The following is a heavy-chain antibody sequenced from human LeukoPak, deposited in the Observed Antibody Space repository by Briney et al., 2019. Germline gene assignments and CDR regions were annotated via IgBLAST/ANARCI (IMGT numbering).Heavy chain of an antibody. D-gene: IGHD2-2*01. CDR3: ARDLPNIVVVPAALEYYFDY. J-gene: IGHJ4*02. CDR2: ISYDGSNK. Sequence: GGSLRLSCAASGFSFRYYGMHWVRQAPGKGLEWVAVISYDGSNKYYADSVKGRFTISRDNSKNTLYLQMNSLRAEDTAVYYCARDLPNIVVVPAALEYYFDYWGQGTLVTVSS. CDR1: GFSFRYYG. V-gene: IGHV3-30*03.